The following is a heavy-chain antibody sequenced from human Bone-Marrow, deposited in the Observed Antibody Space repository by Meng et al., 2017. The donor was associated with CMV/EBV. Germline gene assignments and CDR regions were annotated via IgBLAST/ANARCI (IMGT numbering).Heavy chain of an antibody. CDR2: ISSSGSTI. Sequence: GESPKIPWAASGFTFSDYYMSWIRQAPGKGLEWVSYISSSGSTINYAASVKGRFTISRDNAKNSLYLQMNSLRAEDTAVYYCARDEGATITTFDYWGQGTLVTVSS. J-gene: IGHJ4*02. CDR1: GFTFSDYY. D-gene: IGHD5-24*01. CDR3: ARDEGATITTFDY. V-gene: IGHV3-11*04.